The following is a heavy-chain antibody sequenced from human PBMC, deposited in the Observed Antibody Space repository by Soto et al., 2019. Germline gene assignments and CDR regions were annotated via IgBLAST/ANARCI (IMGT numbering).Heavy chain of an antibody. CDR1: GFTFSSYD. J-gene: IGHJ4*02. Sequence: GGSLRLSCSASGFTFSSYDMHWVRQGPGKGLEWVSAIGTAGDTNHAGSVKGRFTISRENAKNSLYLQMNSLRAGDTAIYFCARAIGPTLFDYWGQGTLVTVSS. D-gene: IGHD3-22*01. V-gene: IGHV3-13*04. CDR2: IGTAGDT. CDR3: ARAIGPTLFDY.